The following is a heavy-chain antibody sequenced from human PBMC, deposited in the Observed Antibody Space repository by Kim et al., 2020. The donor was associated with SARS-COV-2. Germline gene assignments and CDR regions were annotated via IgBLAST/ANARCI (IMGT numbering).Heavy chain of an antibody. CDR3: AKDLSPIAVAGTGYFQH. Sequence: GGSLRLSCAASGFTFSSYAMSWVRQAPGKGLEWVSAISGSGGSTYYADSVKGRFTISRDNSKNTLYLQMNSLRAEDTAVYYCAKDLSPIAVAGTGYFQHWGQGTLVTVSS. J-gene: IGHJ1*01. CDR2: ISGSGGST. CDR1: GFTFSSYA. V-gene: IGHV3-23*01. D-gene: IGHD6-19*01.